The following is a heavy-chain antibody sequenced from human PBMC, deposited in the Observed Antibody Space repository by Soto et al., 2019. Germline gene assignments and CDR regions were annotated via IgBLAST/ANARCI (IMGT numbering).Heavy chain of an antibody. CDR3: ARPMYSSSWYDSYYYGMDV. CDR1: GFTVSSNY. D-gene: IGHD6-13*01. J-gene: IGHJ6*02. Sequence: GGSLRLSCAASGFTVSSNYMSWVRQAPGKGLEWVSVIYSGGSTYYADSVKGRFTISRDNSKNTLYLQMNSLRAEDTAVYYCARPMYSSSWYDSYYYGMDVWGQGTTVTVSS. V-gene: IGHV3-53*01. CDR2: IYSGGST.